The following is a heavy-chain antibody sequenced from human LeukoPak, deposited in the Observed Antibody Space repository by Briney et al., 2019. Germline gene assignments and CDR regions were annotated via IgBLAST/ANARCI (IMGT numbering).Heavy chain of an antibody. CDR1: GFTFSSYS. CDR2: ISSSSSYI. CDR3: ARNFLEWFGYMDV. D-gene: IGHD3-3*01. V-gene: IGHV3-21*01. J-gene: IGHJ6*03. Sequence: GSLRLSCAASGFTFSSYSMNWVRQAPGKGLEWVSSISSSSSYIYYADSVKGRFTISRDNAKNSLYLQMNSLRAEDTAVYYCARNFLEWFGYMDVWGKGTTVTVSS.